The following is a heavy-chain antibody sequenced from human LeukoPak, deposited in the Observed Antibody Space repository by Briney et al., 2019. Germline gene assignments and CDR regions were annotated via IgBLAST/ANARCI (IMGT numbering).Heavy chain of an antibody. CDR2: IYYSGST. V-gene: IGHV4-59*08. J-gene: IGHJ4*02. Sequence: SETLSLTCTVSGGSISSYYWSWIRQPPGEGLEWIGYIYYSGSTNYNPSLKSRVTISVDTSKNQFSLKLSSVTAADTAVYYCARSARGDYFDYWGQGTLVTVSS. D-gene: IGHD3-16*01. CDR1: GGSISSYY. CDR3: ARSARGDYFDY.